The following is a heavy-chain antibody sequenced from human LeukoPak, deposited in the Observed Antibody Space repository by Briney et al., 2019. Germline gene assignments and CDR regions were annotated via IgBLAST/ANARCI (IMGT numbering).Heavy chain of an antibody. CDR1: GGSISSGDYY. CDR2: IYYSGST. Sequence: PSETLSLTCTVSGGSISSGDYYRSWIRQPPGKGLEWIGYIYYSGSTYYNPSLKSRVTISVDTSKNQFSLKLSSVTAADTAVYYCARDTPDILTGYYGYNWFDPWGQGTLVTVSS. D-gene: IGHD3-9*01. J-gene: IGHJ5*02. V-gene: IGHV4-30-4*01. CDR3: ARDTPDILTGYYGYNWFDP.